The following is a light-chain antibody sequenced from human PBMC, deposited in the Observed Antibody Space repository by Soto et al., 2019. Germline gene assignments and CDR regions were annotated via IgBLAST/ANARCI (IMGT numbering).Light chain of an antibody. CDR2: GAS. CDR3: HQRSKWPPRIT. J-gene: IGKJ5*01. CDR1: QSVSSSY. Sequence: VVTQSPGTLSLSPGARATLSCRARQSVSSSYLAWYQQQPGQAPRLLIXGASSRATGIPDRFSGSVSLKDFTRNISRLEPEEFAGYYGHQRSKWPPRITFGQGTRLDIK. V-gene: IGKV3D-20*02.